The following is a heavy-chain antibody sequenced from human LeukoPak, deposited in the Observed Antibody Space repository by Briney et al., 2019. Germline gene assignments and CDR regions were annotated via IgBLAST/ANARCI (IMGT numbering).Heavy chain of an antibody. D-gene: IGHD3-10*01. V-gene: IGHV3-74*01. CDR3: ARDNYGFDY. J-gene: IGHJ4*02. CDR1: GFTFSRSW. Sequence: PGGSLRLSCAASGFTFSRSWMHWVRQAPGEGLVWVSRINADGSTTNYADSVKGRFTISRDNSKNMVYLQMNSLRPEDTAVYYCARDNYGFDYWGQGTLVTVSS. CDR2: INADGSTT.